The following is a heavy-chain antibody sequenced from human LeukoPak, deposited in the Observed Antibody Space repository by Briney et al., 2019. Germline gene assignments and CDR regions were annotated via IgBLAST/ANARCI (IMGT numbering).Heavy chain of an antibody. Sequence: PGGSLRLSCAASGFTFSSYAMSWVRQAPGKGLEWVSAISGSGGSTFYADSVKGRFTISRDNSRNTLYLQMNSLRAEDTAVYYCALGGQYSGSHFDYWGQGTLVTVSS. V-gene: IGHV3-23*01. J-gene: IGHJ4*02. CDR3: ALGGQYSGSHFDY. CDR1: GFTFSSYA. D-gene: IGHD1-26*01. CDR2: ISGSGGST.